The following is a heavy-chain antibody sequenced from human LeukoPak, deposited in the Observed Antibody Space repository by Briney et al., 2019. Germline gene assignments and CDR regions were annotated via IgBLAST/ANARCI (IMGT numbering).Heavy chain of an antibody. Sequence: GASVKVSCKASGYTFSGHYMHWVRQAPGQGLEWMGWINPNSGGTKYAQKFHGRVTMTRDTSISTAYMELSRLRGDDTAVYYCAREDNTGLDNWFDPWGQGTLVTVSS. V-gene: IGHV1-2*02. D-gene: IGHD6-19*01. CDR2: INPNSGGT. J-gene: IGHJ5*02. CDR3: AREDNTGLDNWFDP. CDR1: GYTFSGHY.